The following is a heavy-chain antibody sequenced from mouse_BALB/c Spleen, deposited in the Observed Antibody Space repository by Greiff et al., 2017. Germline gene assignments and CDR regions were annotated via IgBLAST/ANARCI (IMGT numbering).Heavy chain of an antibody. CDR1: GFNIKDTY. CDR3: ALYGNYGRFAY. D-gene: IGHD2-10*02. Sequence: VHVKQSGAELVKPGASVKLSCTASGFNIKDTYMHWVKQRPEQGLEWIGRIDPANGNTKYDPKFQGKATITADTSSNTAYLQLSSLTSEDTAVYYCALYGNYGRFAYWGQGTLVTVSA. CDR2: IDPANGNT. J-gene: IGHJ3*01. V-gene: IGHV14-3*02.